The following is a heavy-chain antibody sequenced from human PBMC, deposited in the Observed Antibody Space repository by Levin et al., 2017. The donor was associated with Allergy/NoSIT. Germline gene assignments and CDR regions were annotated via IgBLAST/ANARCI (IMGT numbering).Heavy chain of an antibody. J-gene: IGHJ6*03. V-gene: IGHV1-8*01. CDR3: ARKGPANYFYYYMDV. Sequence: PVASVKVSCKASGYTFTSYDINWVRQATGQGLEWMGWMNPNSGNTGYAQKFQGRVTMTTNTSISTAYMELSSLRSEDTAVYYCARKGPANYFYYYMDVWGKGTTVTVSS. CDR2: MNPNSGNT. CDR1: GYTFTSYD.